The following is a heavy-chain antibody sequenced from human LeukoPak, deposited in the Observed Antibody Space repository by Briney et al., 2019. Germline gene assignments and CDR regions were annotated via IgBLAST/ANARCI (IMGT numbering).Heavy chain of an antibody. CDR2: IYHSGST. V-gene: IGHV4-38-2*02. CDR1: GYSISSGYY. CDR3: ARHSREELRLPTPGAFDI. Sequence: PSETLSLTCTVSGYSISSGYYWGWIRPPPGKGLEWIGSIYHSGSTYYSPSLKSRVTISVDTSKNQFSLKLSSVTAADTAVYYCARHSREELRLPTPGAFDIWGQGTMVTVSS. D-gene: IGHD1-7*01. J-gene: IGHJ3*02.